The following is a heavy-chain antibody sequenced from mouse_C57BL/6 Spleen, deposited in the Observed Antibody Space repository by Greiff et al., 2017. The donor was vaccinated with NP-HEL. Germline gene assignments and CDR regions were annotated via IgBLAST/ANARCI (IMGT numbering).Heavy chain of an antibody. CDR1: GYTFTDYN. V-gene: IGHV1-18*01. J-gene: IGHJ4*01. CDR2: INPNNGGT. Sequence: EVKLEESGPELVKPGASVKIPCKASGYTFTDYNMDWVKQSHGKSLEWIGDINPNNGGTIYNQKFKGKATLTVDKSSSTAYMELRSLTSEDTAVYYCARDIYYGNRHWAMDYWGQGTSVTVSS. D-gene: IGHD2-1*01. CDR3: ARDIYYGNRHWAMDY.